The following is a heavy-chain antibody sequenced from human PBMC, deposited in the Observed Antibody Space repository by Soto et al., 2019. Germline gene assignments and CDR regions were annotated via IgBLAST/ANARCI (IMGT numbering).Heavy chain of an antibody. J-gene: IGHJ4*02. Sequence: LXLSCAASGFTFDDYAMHWVRQAPGKGLEWVSGISWNSGSIGYADSVKGRFTISRDNAKNSLYLQMNSLRAEDTALYYCAKDRHHGSGSYYDYWGKGILVTVSS. D-gene: IGHD3-10*01. V-gene: IGHV3-9*01. CDR2: ISWNSGSI. CDR1: GFTFDDYA. CDR3: AKDRHHGSGSYYDY.